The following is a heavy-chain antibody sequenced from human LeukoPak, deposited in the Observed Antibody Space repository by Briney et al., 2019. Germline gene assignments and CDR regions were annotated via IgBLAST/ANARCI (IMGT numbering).Heavy chain of an antibody. CDR1: GDSVSSNSAA. Sequence: SQTLSLTCAISGDSVSSNSAAWNWIRQSPSRGLEWLGRTYYRSKWYYDYAVSMRSRITINPDTSKNQFSLQLNSVTPEDTAVYFCARGLDTAIAYWGQGTLVTVSS. CDR3: ARGLDTAIAY. J-gene: IGHJ4*02. D-gene: IGHD5-18*01. V-gene: IGHV6-1*01. CDR2: TYYRSKWYY.